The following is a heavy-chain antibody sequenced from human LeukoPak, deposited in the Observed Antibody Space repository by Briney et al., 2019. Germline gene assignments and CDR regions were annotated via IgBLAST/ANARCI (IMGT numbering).Heavy chain of an antibody. CDR2: ISGDGGST. D-gene: IGHD3-3*01. CDR1: GFTFDDYA. CDR3: AKDYEDDFWSGFDY. Sequence: PGGSLRLSCAASGFTFDDYAMHWVRQAPGKGLEWVCLISGDGGSTYYADSVKGRFTISRDNSKNSLYLQMNSLRTEDTALYYCAKDYEDDFWSGFDYWGQGTLVTVSS. V-gene: IGHV3-43*02. J-gene: IGHJ4*02.